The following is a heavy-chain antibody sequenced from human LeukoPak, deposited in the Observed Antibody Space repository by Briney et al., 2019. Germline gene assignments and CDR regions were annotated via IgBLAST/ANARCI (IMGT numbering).Heavy chain of an antibody. Sequence: ASVKVSCKASGYTFTSYYMHWVRQAPGQGLEWMGIINPSGGSTSYAQKFQGRVTMTRDTSTSTVYMELSSLRSEDTAVYYCARDGWEYQLLYPPQFDYWGQGTLVTVSS. D-gene: IGHD2-2*02. V-gene: IGHV1-46*01. CDR2: INPSGGST. CDR3: ARDGWEYQLLYPPQFDY. J-gene: IGHJ4*02. CDR1: GYTFTSYY.